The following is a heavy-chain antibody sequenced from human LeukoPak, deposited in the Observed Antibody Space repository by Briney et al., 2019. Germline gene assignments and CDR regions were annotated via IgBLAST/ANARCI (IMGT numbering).Heavy chain of an antibody. CDR3: ATARQWLVPFDY. CDR1: GFTFSSYE. Sequence: PGGSLRLSCAASGFTFSSYEMNWVRQAPGKGLEWVSYISSSGSTIYYADSVEGRFTISRDNAKNSLYLQMNSLRAEDTAVYYCATARQWLVPFDYWGQGTLVTVSS. J-gene: IGHJ4*02. D-gene: IGHD6-19*01. CDR2: ISSSGSTI. V-gene: IGHV3-48*03.